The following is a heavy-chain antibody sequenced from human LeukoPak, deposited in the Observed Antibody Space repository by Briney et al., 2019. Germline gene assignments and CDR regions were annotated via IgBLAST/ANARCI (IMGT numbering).Heavy chain of an antibody. CDR2: IYVSGST. J-gene: IGHJ5*02. V-gene: IGHV4-4*07. CDR1: GGSISGYY. D-gene: IGHD1-7*01. CDR3: ARDSGTTGEVKFDP. Sequence: SETLSLTRAVSGGSISGYYWSWIRQPAGKGLEWIGRIYVSGSTTYNPSLESRGTMSLDTSKNQISLKVSSVTAADTAVYYCARDSGTTGEVKFDPWGQGTLVTVSS.